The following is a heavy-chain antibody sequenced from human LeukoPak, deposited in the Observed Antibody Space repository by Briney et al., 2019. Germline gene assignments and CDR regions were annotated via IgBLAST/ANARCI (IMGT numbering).Heavy chain of an antibody. CDR3: AVGRRTDFDY. V-gene: IGHV1-2*02. CDR1: GYTFTDYY. J-gene: IGHJ4*02. Sequence: ASVKVSCKASGYTFTDYYIHWVRQAPGQGLEWMGWINPNSGGTNYAQNFQGRVTMTRDTYITTAYMDLSRLRLDDTAVYYCAVGRRTDFDYWGQGTLVTASS. CDR2: INPNSGGT. D-gene: IGHD1-26*01.